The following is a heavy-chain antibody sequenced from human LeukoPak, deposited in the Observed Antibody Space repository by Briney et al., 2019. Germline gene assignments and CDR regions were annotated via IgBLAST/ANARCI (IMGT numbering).Heavy chain of an antibody. Sequence: GGSLRLSRVASGFTFRGYGMHWVRQAPGKGLEWLSLLWYDGSNEYYADSVKGRFTTSRDNSKNTLYLQMNSLRAEDTAVYYCAKGMTTGPRSVYHYMDVWGKGTTVTVSS. V-gene: IGHV3-33*06. J-gene: IGHJ6*03. CDR2: LWYDGSNE. D-gene: IGHD4-17*01. CDR1: GFTFRGYG. CDR3: AKGMTTGPRSVYHYMDV.